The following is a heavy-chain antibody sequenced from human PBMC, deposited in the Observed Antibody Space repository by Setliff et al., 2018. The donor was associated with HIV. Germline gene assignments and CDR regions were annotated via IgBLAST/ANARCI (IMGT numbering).Heavy chain of an antibody. CDR3: ARDLLGTWGG. D-gene: IGHD3-16*01. V-gene: IGHV4-61*09. CDR2: IYTSGST. Sequence: PSETLSLTCTVSGGSIYSGIYYWSWIRQPAGKGLEWIGHIYTSGSTNYNPSLKSRVTISVETSKNKFSLKLSSVTAADTAVYYCARDLLGTWGGWGQGTLVTVSS. J-gene: IGHJ4*02. CDR1: GGSIYSGIYY.